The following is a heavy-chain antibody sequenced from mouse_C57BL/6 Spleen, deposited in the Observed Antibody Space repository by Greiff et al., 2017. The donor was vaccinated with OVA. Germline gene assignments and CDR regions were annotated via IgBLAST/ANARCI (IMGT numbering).Heavy chain of an antibody. CDR2: IDPEDGDT. V-gene: IGHV14-1*01. CDR3: TTFPAMVTTRAWFAY. J-gene: IGHJ3*01. CDR1: GFNIKDYY. Sequence: VQLKQSGAELVRPGASVKLSCTASGFNIKDYYMHWVKQRPEQGLEWIGRIDPEDGDTEYAPKFQGKATMTADTSSNTAYLQLSSLTSEDTAVYYCTTFPAMVTTRAWFAYWGQGTLVTVSA. D-gene: IGHD2-2*01.